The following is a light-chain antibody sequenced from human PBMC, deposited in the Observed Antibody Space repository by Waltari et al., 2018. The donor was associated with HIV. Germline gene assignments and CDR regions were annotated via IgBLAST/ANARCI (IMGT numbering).Light chain of an antibody. Sequence: GQRLAIPCSGSSSNIGANNVNWYQYLPGTAPKLLIFGHNQRPSGVPDRFSGSKSGNTASLTISGLQAEDEADYYCCSYAGSPYVFGTGTKVTVL. CDR1: SSNIGANN. J-gene: IGLJ1*01. CDR2: GHN. CDR3: CSYAGSPYV. V-gene: IGLV1-44*01.